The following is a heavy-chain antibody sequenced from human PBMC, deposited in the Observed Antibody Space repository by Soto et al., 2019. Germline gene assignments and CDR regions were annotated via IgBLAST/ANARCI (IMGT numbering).Heavy chain of an antibody. D-gene: IGHD3-9*01. CDR2: ISYDGSNK. CDR3: AKDLGRYFVYYYYGMDV. J-gene: IGHJ6*02. CDR1: GFTFSSYG. Sequence: QVQLVESGGGVVQPGRSLRLSCAASGFTFSSYGMHWVRQAPGKGLEWVAVISYDGSNKYYADSVKGRFTISRDNSKNTLYLLMTSLRAEDTAVYYCAKDLGRYFVYYYYGMDVWGQGTTVTVSS. V-gene: IGHV3-30*18.